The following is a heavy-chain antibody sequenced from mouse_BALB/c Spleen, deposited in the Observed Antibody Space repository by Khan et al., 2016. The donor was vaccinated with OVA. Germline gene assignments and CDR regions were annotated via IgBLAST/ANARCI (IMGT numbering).Heavy chain of an antibody. CDR1: GFTFSSFG. J-gene: IGHJ1*01. Sequence: EVELVESGGGLVQPGGSRKLSCAASGFTFSSFGMHWVRQAPEKGLEWVAYISSGSSTIYYVDTVKGRFTISRDKPKNTLFLQMTSLRSEDTAMYYCATYGWWDWGAGTTVTVSS. V-gene: IGHV5-17*02. D-gene: IGHD1-1*01. CDR2: ISSGSSTI. CDR3: ATYGWWD.